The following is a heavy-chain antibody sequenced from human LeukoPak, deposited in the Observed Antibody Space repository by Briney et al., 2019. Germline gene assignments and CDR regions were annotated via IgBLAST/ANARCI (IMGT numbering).Heavy chain of an antibody. V-gene: IGHV4-39*01. CDR2: MYYSGTT. CDR3: ARQAYSGNYIFDY. CDR1: GASLSRSSYY. J-gene: IGHJ4*02. D-gene: IGHD2-21*01. Sequence: SETLSLTCTVSGASLSRSSYYWAWLRQPPGKGLEWIGSMYYSGTTFYNPSLKSRVTISVDTPENQFSLNLRSVTAADTAVYHCARQAYSGNYIFDYWGQGTLVTVSS.